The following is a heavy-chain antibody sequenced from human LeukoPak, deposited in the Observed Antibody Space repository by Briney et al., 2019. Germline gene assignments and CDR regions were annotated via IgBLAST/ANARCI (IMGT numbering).Heavy chain of an antibody. CDR2: ISYDGSNK. CDR1: GFTFSSYA. J-gene: IGHJ4*02. V-gene: IGHV3-30-3*01. Sequence: PGGSLRLSCAASGFTFSSYAMHWVRQAPGKGLEWVAVISYDGSNKYYADSVKGRFTISRDNSKNTLYLQMNSLRAEDTAVYYCARDSSQQLTYLADYWDQGTLVTVSS. CDR3: ARDSSQQLTYLADY. D-gene: IGHD6-13*01.